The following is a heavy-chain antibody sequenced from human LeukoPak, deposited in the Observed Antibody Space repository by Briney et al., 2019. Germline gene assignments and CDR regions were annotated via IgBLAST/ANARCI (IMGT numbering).Heavy chain of an antibody. CDR2: VYYSGIT. CDR1: GDSLTSSPYY. V-gene: IGHV4-39*07. J-gene: IGHJ6*02. D-gene: IGHD2-15*01. Sequence: SETLSLTCTVSGDSLTSSPYYWVWIRQPPGKGLEWIGSVYYSGITYYNPSLKSRVTISVDTSKNQFSLKLTSVTAADTAVYYCARDWAANVNYYYGMDVWGQGTTVTVSS. CDR3: ARDWAANVNYYYGMDV.